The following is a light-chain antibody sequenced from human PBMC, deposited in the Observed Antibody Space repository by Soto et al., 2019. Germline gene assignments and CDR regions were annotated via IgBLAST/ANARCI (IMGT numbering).Light chain of an antibody. CDR2: DVS. CDR1: SSDVGGYNY. J-gene: IGLJ1*01. CDR3: SSYTSSSTLVYV. Sequence: QSVLTQPASVSGSPGQSITISCTGNSSDVGGYNYVSWYQQHPGKAPKLMIYDVSNRPSGVSNRFSGSKSGNTASLTISGLQAEDEADYYCSSYTSSSTLVYVFGTGTKLTVL. V-gene: IGLV2-14*01.